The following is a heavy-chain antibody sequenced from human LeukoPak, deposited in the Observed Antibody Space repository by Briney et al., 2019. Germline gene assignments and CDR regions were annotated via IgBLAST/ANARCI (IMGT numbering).Heavy chain of an antibody. D-gene: IGHD3-22*01. J-gene: IGHJ4*02. CDR2: IYYSGST. CDR1: GGSLSSHY. V-gene: IGHV4-59*11. CDR3: ARVNYYDSSYYFDY. Sequence: SETLSLTCTVSGGSLSSHYWSWIRQPPGKGLEWIGYIYYSGSTNYNPSLKSRVTISVDTSKNQFSLKLSSVTAADTAVYYCARVNYYDSSYYFDYWGQGTLVTVSS.